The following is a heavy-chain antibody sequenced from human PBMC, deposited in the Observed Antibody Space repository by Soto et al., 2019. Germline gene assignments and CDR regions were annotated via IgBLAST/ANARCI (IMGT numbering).Heavy chain of an antibody. J-gene: IGHJ4*02. Sequence: GGSLRLSCAASGFIFSDHYMDWVRQAPGKGLEWVGRTRNKANSHTTEYAASVKGRFTISRDDSKNSLYLQMNSLKIEDTIVYYCARATTVTDYWGQGTLVTVSS. CDR3: ARATTVTDY. V-gene: IGHV3-72*01. D-gene: IGHD4-17*01. CDR1: GFIFSDHY. CDR2: TRNKANSHTT.